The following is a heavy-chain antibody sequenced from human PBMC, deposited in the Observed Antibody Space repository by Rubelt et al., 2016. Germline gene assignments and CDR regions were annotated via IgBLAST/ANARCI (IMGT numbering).Heavy chain of an antibody. CDR3: ARDLRGGGEQWLAYYFDY. D-gene: IGHD6-19*01. CDR1: GGTFSSYA. Sequence: QVQLVQSGAEVKKPGSSVKVSCKASGGTFSSYAISWVRQAPGQGLEWMGGIIPIFGTANYAQKFQGRVTITADESTSTAYMGLSSLRSEDTAVYYCARDLRGGGEQWLAYYFDYWGQGTLVTVSS. CDR2: IIPIFGTA. J-gene: IGHJ4*02. V-gene: IGHV1-69*01.